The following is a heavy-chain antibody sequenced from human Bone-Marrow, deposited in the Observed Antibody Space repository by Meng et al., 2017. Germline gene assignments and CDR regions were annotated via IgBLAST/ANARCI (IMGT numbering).Heavy chain of an antibody. Sequence: QVQLQQWGAGILKPSETLSLTCAVYGGTFSDYYWSWIRQPPGKGLEWIGEINHSGGTKYTPSLESRVTISIDTSKNQFSLKLSSVTAADTAIYYCARQGDTAMATFDYWGQGTLVTVSS. CDR2: INHSGGT. CDR1: GGTFSDYY. J-gene: IGHJ4*02. V-gene: IGHV4-34*01. CDR3: ARQGDTAMATFDY. D-gene: IGHD5-18*01.